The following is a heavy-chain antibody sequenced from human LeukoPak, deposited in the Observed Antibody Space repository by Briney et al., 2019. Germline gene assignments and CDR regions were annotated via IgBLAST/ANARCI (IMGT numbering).Heavy chain of an antibody. V-gene: IGHV3-30*02. J-gene: IGHJ6*02. Sequence: PGGSLRLSCAASGFTFSSYGMHWVRQAPGKGLEWVAFIRYDGSNKYYADSVKGRFTIPRDNSKNTLYLQMNSLRAEDTAVYYCAKGLGYCSSTSCSPFWGMDVWGQGTTVTVSS. CDR3: AKGLGYCSSTSCSPFWGMDV. CDR1: GFTFSSYG. D-gene: IGHD2-2*01. CDR2: IRYDGSNK.